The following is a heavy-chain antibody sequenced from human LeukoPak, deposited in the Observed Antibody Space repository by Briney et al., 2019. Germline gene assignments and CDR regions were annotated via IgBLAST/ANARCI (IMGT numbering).Heavy chain of an antibody. CDR1: GFTFSSYG. CDR2: ISYDGSNK. V-gene: IGHV3-30*18. D-gene: IGHD3-10*01. CDR3: AKDSYYYGSGSLVY. Sequence: GGSLRLSCAASGFTFSSYGMHWVRQAPGKGLEWVAVISYDGSNKYYADSVKGRFTISRDNSKNTLYLQMNSLRAEDTAVYYCAKDSYYYGSGSLVYWGQGTLVIVSS. J-gene: IGHJ4*02.